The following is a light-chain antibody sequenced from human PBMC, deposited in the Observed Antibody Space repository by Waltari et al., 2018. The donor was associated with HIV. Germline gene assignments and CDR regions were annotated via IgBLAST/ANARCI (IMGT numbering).Light chain of an antibody. CDR1: QSVFTY. J-gene: IGKJ4*01. Sequence: EIVLTQSPATLSLSPGESATLSCRASQSVFTYLAWYQQTPGQAPRLLIYDASNRATGIPARFSASGSGTDFTLTISSLEPEDFAVYFCQQRTKWPTFGGGTKVEIK. V-gene: IGKV3-11*01. CDR2: DAS. CDR3: QQRTKWPT.